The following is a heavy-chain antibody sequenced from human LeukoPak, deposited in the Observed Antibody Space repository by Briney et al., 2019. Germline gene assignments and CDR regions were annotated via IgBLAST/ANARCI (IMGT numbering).Heavy chain of an antibody. CDR3: ARDWGSYSDSSGYDY. J-gene: IGHJ4*02. Sequence: SVKVSCKASGGTFSSYAISWVRQAPGQGLEWMGGIIPIFGTANYAQKFQGRVTITADESTSTAYMELSSLRSEDTAVYYCARDWGSYSDSSGYDYWGQGTLVTVSS. CDR2: IIPIFGTA. D-gene: IGHD3-22*01. CDR1: GGTFSSYA. V-gene: IGHV1-69*13.